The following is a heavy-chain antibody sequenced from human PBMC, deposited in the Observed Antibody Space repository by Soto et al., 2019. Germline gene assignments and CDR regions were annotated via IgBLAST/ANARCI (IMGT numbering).Heavy chain of an antibody. CDR3: AIIIPGGVRVGDDAFDI. D-gene: IGHD3-16*01. CDR1: GDTFTSYG. CDR2: ISAYNGNT. J-gene: IGHJ3*02. Sequence: VASVKVSCKASGDTFTSYGISWVRQAPGQGLEWMGWISAYNGNTNYAQKLQGRVTMTTDTSTSTAYMELRSLRSDDTAVYYCAIIIPGGVRVGDDAFDIWGQGTMVTVSS. V-gene: IGHV1-18*01.